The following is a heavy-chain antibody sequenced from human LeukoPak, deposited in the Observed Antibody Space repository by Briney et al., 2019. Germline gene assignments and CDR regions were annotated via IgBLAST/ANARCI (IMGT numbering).Heavy chain of an antibody. CDR3: ARGGYCSSTSCYWVY. CDR1: GGSISSSSYY. V-gene: IGHV4-39*07. Sequence: SETLPLTCTVSGGSISSSSYYWGWIRQPPGKGLEWIGSIYYSGSTYYNPSLKSRVTISVDTSKNQFSLKLSSVTAADTAVYYCARGGYCSSTSCYWVYWGQGTLVTVSS. J-gene: IGHJ4*02. CDR2: IYYSGST. D-gene: IGHD2-2*01.